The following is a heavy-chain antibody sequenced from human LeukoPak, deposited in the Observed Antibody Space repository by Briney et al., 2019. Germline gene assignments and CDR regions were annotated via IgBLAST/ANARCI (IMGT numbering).Heavy chain of an antibody. D-gene: IGHD3-22*01. J-gene: IGHJ3*02. V-gene: IGHV1-18*01. CDR1: GYTFTSYG. CDR3: ARDRITMIVVVITEDAFDI. Sequence: GASVKVSCKASGYTFTSYGISWVRQAPGQGPEWMGWISAYNGNTNYAQKLQGRVTMTTDTSTSTAYMELRSLRSDDTAVYYCARDRITMIVVVITEDAFDIWGQGTMVTVSS. CDR2: ISAYNGNT.